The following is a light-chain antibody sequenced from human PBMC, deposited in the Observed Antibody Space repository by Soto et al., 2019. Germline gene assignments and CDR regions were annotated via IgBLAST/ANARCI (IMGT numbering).Light chain of an antibody. Sequence: EIVLTQSPGTLSLSPGERATLSCRASQRVSSSTYLAWYQQKAGQAPRLLIYDASSRATGIPDRFSGSGSGTDFTLTISRLEPEDFAVYYCQQYGSSPFTFGQGTRLEI. V-gene: IGKV3-20*01. CDR1: QRVSSSTY. CDR2: DAS. CDR3: QQYGSSPFT. J-gene: IGKJ5*01.